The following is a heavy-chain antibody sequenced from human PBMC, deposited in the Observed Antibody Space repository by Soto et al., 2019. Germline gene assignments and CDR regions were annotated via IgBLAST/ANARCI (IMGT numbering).Heavy chain of an antibody. Sequence: PGGSLRLSCAASGFTVSSNYMSWVRQAPGKGLEWVSVIYSGGSTYYADSVKGRFTISRHNSKNTLYLQMNSLRAEDTAVYYCARDLGVATIGFYGAFDIWGQGTMVTVSS. D-gene: IGHD5-12*01. CDR1: GFTVSSNY. CDR2: IYSGGST. J-gene: IGHJ3*02. V-gene: IGHV3-53*04. CDR3: ARDLGVATIGFYGAFDI.